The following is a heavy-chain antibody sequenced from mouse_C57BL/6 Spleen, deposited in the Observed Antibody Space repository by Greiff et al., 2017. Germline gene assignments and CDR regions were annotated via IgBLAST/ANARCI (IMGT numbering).Heavy chain of an antibody. CDR1: GFTFSSYG. D-gene: IGHD2-3*01. CDR2: ISSGGSYT. Sequence: EVKLVESGGDLVKPGGSLKLSCAASGFTFSSYGMSWVRQTPDKRLEWVATISSGGSYTYYPDSVKGRFTISRDNAKNTLYLQMSSLKSEDTAMYYCARHDADYWGQGTTLTVSS. V-gene: IGHV5-6*02. J-gene: IGHJ2*01. CDR3: ARHDADY.